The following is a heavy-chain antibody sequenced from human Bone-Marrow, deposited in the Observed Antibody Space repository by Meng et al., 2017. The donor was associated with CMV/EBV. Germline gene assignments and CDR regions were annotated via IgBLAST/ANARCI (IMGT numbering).Heavy chain of an antibody. J-gene: IGHJ4*02. V-gene: IGHV3-30*03. CDR2: ISYDGSNK. D-gene: IGHD6-19*01. Sequence: GESLKISCAASGFTFSSYWMSWVRQAPGKGLEWVAVISYDGSNKYYADSVKGRFTISRDNSKNTLYLQMNSLRAEDTAVYYCARAEDSSGWSQLDYWGQGTLVTVSS. CDR3: ARAEDSSGWSQLDY. CDR1: GFTFSSYW.